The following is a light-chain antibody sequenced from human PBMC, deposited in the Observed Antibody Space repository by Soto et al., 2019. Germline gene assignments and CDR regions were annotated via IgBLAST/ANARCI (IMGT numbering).Light chain of an antibody. V-gene: IGKV1-27*01. J-gene: IGKJ1*01. CDR1: QGISNN. CDR3: QNYNSTPCT. Sequence: DIQMTQPPSTLSVLVGHRVTIYWRASQGISNNLAWYRQKPGQVPELLIYAASTLQSGVPSRFSGTGSGTDFTLTIGSLQTEDVATYFCQNYNSTPCTFAKGTKVDIK. CDR2: AAS.